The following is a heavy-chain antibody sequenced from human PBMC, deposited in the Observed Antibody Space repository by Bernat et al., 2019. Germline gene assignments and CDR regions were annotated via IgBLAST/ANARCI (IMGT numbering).Heavy chain of an antibody. D-gene: IGHD2-2*01. CDR1: GFTFSSYA. CDR3: AKARASRTSSPYYMDV. CDR2: ISGRGGST. Sequence: EVQLLESGGGLVQPGGSLRLSCAASGFTFSSYAMSGVRQAPGKGLEWVSAISGRGGSTYYADSVKGRFTISRDNSKNTLYLQMNSLRAEDTAVYYCAKARASRTSSPYYMDVWGKGTTVTVSS. V-gene: IGHV3-23*01. J-gene: IGHJ6*03.